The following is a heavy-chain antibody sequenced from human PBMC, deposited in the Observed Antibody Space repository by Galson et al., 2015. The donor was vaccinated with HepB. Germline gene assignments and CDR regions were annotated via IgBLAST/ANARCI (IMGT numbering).Heavy chain of an antibody. Sequence: SLRLSCAASGFTFIHYAMSWVRQAPGRGLEWVSGISASGGRTYYADSVKGRFTISRDNSKKKLYLEMNSLRVEDTAEYYCAKDGGDCSDGECYYFDCWGQGTLVTVSS. CDR3: AKDGGDCSDGECYYFDC. CDR2: ISASGGRT. CDR1: GFTFIHYA. J-gene: IGHJ4*02. D-gene: IGHD2-15*01. V-gene: IGHV3-23*01.